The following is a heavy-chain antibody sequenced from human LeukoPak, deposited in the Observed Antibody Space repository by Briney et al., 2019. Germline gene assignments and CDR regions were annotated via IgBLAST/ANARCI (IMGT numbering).Heavy chain of an antibody. D-gene: IGHD3-10*01. CDR3: ARFGSGSYDY. J-gene: IGHJ4*02. CDR1: GGSISSGGYS. V-gene: IGHV4-30-2*01. CDR2: IYHSGST. Sequence: PSETLSLTCAVSGGSISSGGYSWSWIRQPPGKGLEWIGYIYHSGSTYYNPSLKSRVTISVDRSKNQFSLKLSSVIAADTAVYYCARFGSGSYDYWGQGTLVTVSS.